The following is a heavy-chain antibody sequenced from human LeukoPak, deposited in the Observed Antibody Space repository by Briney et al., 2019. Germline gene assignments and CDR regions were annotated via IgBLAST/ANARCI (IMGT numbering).Heavy chain of an antibody. D-gene: IGHD4-11*01. J-gene: IGHJ4*02. CDR2: FKTKYNQV. Sequence: GGSLRLSCAASGFSFSSYAMSWVRQAPGKGLEWVSTFKTKYNQVYYAESVRGRFTISTDNSKNTVYLQMNSLRAEDTALYYCARSVPDYTRFDYWGQGALVTVSS. CDR1: GFSFSSYA. V-gene: IGHV3-23*05. CDR3: ARSVPDYTRFDY.